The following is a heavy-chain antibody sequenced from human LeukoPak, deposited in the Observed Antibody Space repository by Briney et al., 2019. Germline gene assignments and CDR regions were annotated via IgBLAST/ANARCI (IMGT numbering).Heavy chain of an antibody. V-gene: IGHV4-30-2*01. J-gene: IGHJ4*02. Sequence: PSETLSLTCTVSGGSISSGGYYWSWIWQPPGKGLEWIGYIYHSGSTYYNPSLKSRVTISVDRSKNQFSLKLSSVTAADTAVYYCARGALVPAGPRGKYYFDYWGQGTLVTVSS. CDR1: GGSISSGGYY. CDR3: ARGALVPAGPRGKYYFDY. CDR2: IYHSGST. D-gene: IGHD2-2*01.